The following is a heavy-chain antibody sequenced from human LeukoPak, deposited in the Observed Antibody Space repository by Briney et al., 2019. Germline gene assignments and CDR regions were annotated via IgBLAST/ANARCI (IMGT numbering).Heavy chain of an antibody. V-gene: IGHV1-18*01. CDR2: ISAYNGNT. CDR3: ASGYYDSSGYPYYYGMDV. D-gene: IGHD3-22*01. CDR1: GYTFTSYG. Sequence: ASVKVSCKASGYTFTSYGISWVRKAPGQGLEWMGWISAYNGNTNYAQKLQGRVTMTTDTSTSTAYMELRSLRSDDTAVYYCASGYYDSSGYPYYYGMDVWGQGTTVTVSS. J-gene: IGHJ6*02.